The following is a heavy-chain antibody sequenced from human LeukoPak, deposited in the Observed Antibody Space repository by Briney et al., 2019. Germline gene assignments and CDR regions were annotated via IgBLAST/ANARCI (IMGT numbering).Heavy chain of an antibody. CDR3: ARSDIVVVAAATTVAYGMDV. J-gene: IGHJ6*02. CDR1: GYTLTDFY. Sequence: ASVKVSCKASGYTLTDFYIYWVRQAPGQGLEWMGWISAYNGNTNYAQKLQGRVTMTTDTSTSTAYMELRSLRSDDTAIYYCARSDIVVVAAATTVAYGMDVWGQGTTVTVSS. V-gene: IGHV1-18*04. CDR2: ISAYNGNT. D-gene: IGHD2-2*01.